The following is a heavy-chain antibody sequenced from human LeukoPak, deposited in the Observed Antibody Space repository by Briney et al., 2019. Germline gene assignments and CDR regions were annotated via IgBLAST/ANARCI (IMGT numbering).Heavy chain of an antibody. Sequence: SVKVSCKASGGTFSSYAISWVRQAPGQGLEWMGGIIPIFGTANYAQKFQGRVTITADESTNTAYMELSSLRSEDTAVYYCARFPRYSSPTHPAFDIWGQGTMVTVSS. CDR1: GGTFSSYA. D-gene: IGHD6-13*01. V-gene: IGHV1-69*13. CDR3: ARFPRYSSPTHPAFDI. CDR2: IIPIFGTA. J-gene: IGHJ3*02.